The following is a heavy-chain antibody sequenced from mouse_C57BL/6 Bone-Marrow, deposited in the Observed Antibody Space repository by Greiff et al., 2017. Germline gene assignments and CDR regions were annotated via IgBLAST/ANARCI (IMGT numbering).Heavy chain of an antibody. CDR3: AIYYGYGGYAMDY. D-gene: IGHD2-2*01. J-gene: IGHJ4*01. V-gene: IGHV14-2*01. Sequence: VQLKESGAELVKPGASVKLSCTASGFNIKDYYLHWVKQRTEQGLEWIGRIDPEDGETKYAPKFQGKATITADTSSNTAYLQLSSLTSEDTAVYYCAIYYGYGGYAMDYWGQGTSVTVSS. CDR2: IDPEDGET. CDR1: GFNIKDYY.